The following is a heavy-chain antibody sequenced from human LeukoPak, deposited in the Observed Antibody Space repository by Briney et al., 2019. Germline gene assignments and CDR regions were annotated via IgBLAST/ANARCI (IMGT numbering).Heavy chain of an antibody. CDR1: GFTFSSYS. CDR3: ARAIAVAGGSYYHGMDV. D-gene: IGHD6-19*01. V-gene: IGHV3-48*02. Sequence: GWALTLSSAASGFTFSSYSMNWVRQAKGKGLVWVSYISSSRRTIYYADSVKGRFTISRDNAENSLYLEMNSLRDEDTAVYYCARAIAVAGGSYYHGMDVWGQGTTVTVSS. CDR2: ISSSRRTI. J-gene: IGHJ6*02.